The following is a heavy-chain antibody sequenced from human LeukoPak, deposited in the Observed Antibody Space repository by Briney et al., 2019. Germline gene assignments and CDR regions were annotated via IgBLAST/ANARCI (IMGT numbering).Heavy chain of an antibody. CDR3: ARNDDSGWHDAFDI. D-gene: IGHD6-19*01. CDR2: IKQDGSEK. CDR1: GFTFSSYW. V-gene: IGHV3-7*01. J-gene: IGHJ3*02. Sequence: GRSLRLSCAASGFTFSSYWMSWVRQAPGKGLEWVANIKQDGSEKYYVDSVKGRFTISRDNAKNSLYLQMNSLGAEDTAVYYCARNDDSGWHDAFDIWGQGTMVTVSS.